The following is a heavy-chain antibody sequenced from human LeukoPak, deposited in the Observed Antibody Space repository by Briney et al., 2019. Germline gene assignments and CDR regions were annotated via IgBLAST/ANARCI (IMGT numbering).Heavy chain of an antibody. CDR3: ARETSFGAGTNVYCGMDV. CDR1: GGTFSSYA. V-gene: IGHV1-69*13. Sequence: GASLKVSCKASGGTFSSYAISWVRQAAGQGLEWMGGIIPIFCTANYVPKFQGRVTITADESTSTAYMELSSLRSEDTAVYYCARETSFGAGTNVYCGMDVWGKGTTVTVSS. D-gene: IGHD3-16*01. J-gene: IGHJ6*04. CDR2: IIPIFCTA.